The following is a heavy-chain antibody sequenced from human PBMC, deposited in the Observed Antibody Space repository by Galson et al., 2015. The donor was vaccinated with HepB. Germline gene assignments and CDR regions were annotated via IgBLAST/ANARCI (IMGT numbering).Heavy chain of an antibody. Sequence: SVKVSCKASGYTFTGYYMHWVRQAPGQGLEWMGRINPNSGGTSYAQKFQGRVTMTRDTSISTAYMELSRLRSDDTAVYYCAREKRSHRELTGFDPWGQGTLVTVSS. CDR1: GYTFTGYY. CDR2: INPNSGGT. V-gene: IGHV1-2*06. D-gene: IGHD1-7*01. CDR3: AREKRSHRELTGFDP. J-gene: IGHJ5*02.